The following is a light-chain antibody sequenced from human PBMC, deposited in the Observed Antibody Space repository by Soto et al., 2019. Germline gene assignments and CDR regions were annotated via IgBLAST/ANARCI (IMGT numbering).Light chain of an antibody. CDR3: QQSYSLPFT. V-gene: IGKV1-39*01. Sequence: DLQMTQSPSSLSASVGDRVTITCRASQNISSYLNWYQLKPGKAPKLLIYAASSLQSGVPSRFSGSGSGTDFTLTVSSLQPDDFATYYCQQSYSLPFTFGPGTKVDIK. CDR2: AAS. CDR1: QNISSY. J-gene: IGKJ3*01.